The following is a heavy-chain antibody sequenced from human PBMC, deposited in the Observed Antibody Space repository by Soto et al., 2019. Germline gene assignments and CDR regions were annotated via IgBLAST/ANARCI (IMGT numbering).Heavy chain of an antibody. V-gene: IGHV1-18*04. D-gene: IGHD6-13*01. CDR1: GYSLTSYG. J-gene: IGHJ6*02. CDR3: ARHLGIAAAGARGDV. Sequence: XSVKVACTASGYSLTSYGSVWGRQAPGQGLEWMGWISAYNGNTNYAQKLQGRVTMTTDTSTSTAYMELRSLRSDDTAVYYCARHLGIAAAGARGDVWGQGTTVTV. CDR2: ISAYNGNT.